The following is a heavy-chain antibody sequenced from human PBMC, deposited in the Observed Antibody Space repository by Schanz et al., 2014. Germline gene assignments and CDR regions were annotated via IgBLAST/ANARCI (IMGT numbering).Heavy chain of an antibody. Sequence: QAQLMESGGGVVQPGTSLILSCSVSGFSLNTYGIHWFRQPAGKGLEWVAVIWNNGVTKYYADSVKGRFTISRDNSKNRLYLQKNSLRADDTAVYYCARAHAGNWYGEGLDYWGQGTQXTVSS. D-gene: IGHD3-10*01. V-gene: IGHV3-33*01. CDR1: GFSLNTYG. CDR3: ARAHAGNWYGEGLDY. J-gene: IGHJ4*02. CDR2: IWNNGVTK.